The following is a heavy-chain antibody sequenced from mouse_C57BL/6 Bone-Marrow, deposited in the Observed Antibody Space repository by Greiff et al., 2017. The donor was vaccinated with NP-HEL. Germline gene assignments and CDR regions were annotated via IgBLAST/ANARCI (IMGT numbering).Heavy chain of an antibody. V-gene: IGHV3-8*01. CDR2: ISYSGST. D-gene: IGHD5-5*01. Sequence: EVQLQESGPGLAKPSQTLSLTCSVTGYSITSDYWTWIRTFPGNKLEYMGYISYSGSTYYNPSLKRRISITRDTSKNQYYLQLNSVTTEDTATYYCARSVYLPAMDYWGQGTSVTVSS. J-gene: IGHJ4*01. CDR1: GYSITSDY. CDR3: ARSVYLPAMDY.